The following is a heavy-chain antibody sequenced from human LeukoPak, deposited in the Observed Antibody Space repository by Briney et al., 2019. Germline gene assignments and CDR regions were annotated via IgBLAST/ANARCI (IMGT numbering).Heavy chain of an antibody. D-gene: IGHD6-19*01. CDR1: GGSISSYY. V-gene: IGHV4-59*12. Sequence: PSETLSLTCTVSGGSISSYYWSWIRQPPGKGLEWIGYIHYSGSTSYNPSLKSRVTISVDTSKNQFSLKLSSVTAADTAVYYCARGPGYSSGWPTFDYWGQGTLVTVSS. CDR2: IHYSGST. CDR3: ARGPGYSSGWPTFDY. J-gene: IGHJ4*02.